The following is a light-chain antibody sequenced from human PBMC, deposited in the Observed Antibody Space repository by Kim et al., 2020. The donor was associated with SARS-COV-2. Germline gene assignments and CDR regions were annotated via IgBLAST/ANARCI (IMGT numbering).Light chain of an antibody. J-gene: IGKJ2*01. CDR1: QDIRND. CDR2: AAS. Sequence: AIQMTQSPSSLSAFVGDRVTITCRASQDIRNDLGWYQQKPGKAPKLLIYAASTLQSGAPSRFSGSGSATDFTLTISSLQAEDFATYYCLQNYNYPHTFGQGTKLEI. V-gene: IGKV1-6*01. CDR3: LQNYNYPHT.